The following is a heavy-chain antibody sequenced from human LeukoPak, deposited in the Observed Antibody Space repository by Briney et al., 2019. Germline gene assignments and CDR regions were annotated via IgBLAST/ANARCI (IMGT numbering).Heavy chain of an antibody. Sequence: GGSLRLSCAASGFSFTTYSMNWLRQAPGKGLEWVSSIGGSNDHTYYADSVRGRFTISRDDAKNSLSLQMNSLRAEDTAVYYCARANTAMADTFDYWGQGTLVTVSS. CDR3: ARANTAMADTFDY. D-gene: IGHD5-18*01. CDR1: GFSFTTYS. CDR2: IGGSNDHT. V-gene: IGHV3-21*01. J-gene: IGHJ4*02.